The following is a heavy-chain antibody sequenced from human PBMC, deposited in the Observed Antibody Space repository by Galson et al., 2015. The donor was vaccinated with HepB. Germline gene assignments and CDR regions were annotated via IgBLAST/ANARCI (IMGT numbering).Heavy chain of an antibody. D-gene: IGHD1-1*01. Sequence: QVQLQESGPGLVKPSETLSLICTVSGDSISNYYWNWIRQSPGKGLEWIGYIYNSGTTAKYTPSLQGRVPISSSPSKTHISLDLTSVTAADTAIYYVARQKGTRIPFDYWGQGTLVAISS. CDR1: GDSISNYY. V-gene: IGHV4-59*08. CDR3: ARQKGTRIPFDY. J-gene: IGHJ4*02. CDR2: IYNSGTTA.